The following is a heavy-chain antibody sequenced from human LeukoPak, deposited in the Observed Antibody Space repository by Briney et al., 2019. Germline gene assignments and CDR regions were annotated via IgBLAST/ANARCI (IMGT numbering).Heavy chain of an antibody. D-gene: IGHD2-2*01. CDR1: GGTFSSYA. V-gene: IGHV1-69*13. CDR2: IIPIFGTA. J-gene: IGHJ3*02. Sequence: ASVKVSCKASGGTFSSYAISWVRQAPGQGLEWMGGIIPIFGTANYAQKFQGRVTITADESTSTAYMELSSLRSEDTAVYYCARAMPTLDAFDIWGQGTMVTVSS. CDR3: ARAMPTLDAFDI.